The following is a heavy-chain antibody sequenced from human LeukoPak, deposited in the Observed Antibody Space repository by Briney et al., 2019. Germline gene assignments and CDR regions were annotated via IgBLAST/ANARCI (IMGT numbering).Heavy chain of an antibody. Sequence: SVKVSCKASGGTFSSYAISWVRQAPGQGLEWMGGIIPIFGTANYAQKFQGRVTITTDESTSTAYMELSSLRSEDTAVYYCARDDQGSLSPPYYYYMDVWGKGTTVTVSS. J-gene: IGHJ6*03. CDR1: GGTFSSYA. CDR3: ARDDQGSLSPPYYYYMDV. CDR2: IIPIFGTA. V-gene: IGHV1-69*05. D-gene: IGHD6-6*01.